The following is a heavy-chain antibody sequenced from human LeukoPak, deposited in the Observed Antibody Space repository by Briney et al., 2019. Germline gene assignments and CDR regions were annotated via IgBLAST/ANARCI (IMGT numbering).Heavy chain of an antibody. Sequence: SQTLSLTCTVSGGSISSGGYYWSWIRQHPGKGLEWIGYIYYSGSTNYNPSLKSRVTISVDTSKNQFSLKLSSVTAADTSVYYCARSVPCDSSGYCAFDIWGQGTMVTVSS. CDR3: ARSVPCDSSGYCAFDI. D-gene: IGHD3-22*01. CDR2: IYYSGST. CDR1: GGSISSGGYY. V-gene: IGHV4-31*03. J-gene: IGHJ3*02.